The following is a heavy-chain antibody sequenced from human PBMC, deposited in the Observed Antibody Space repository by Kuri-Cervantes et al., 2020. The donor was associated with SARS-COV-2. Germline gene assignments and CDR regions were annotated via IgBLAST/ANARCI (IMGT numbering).Heavy chain of an antibody. CDR3: ARDNGGLSNYYAMDV. Sequence: SVKVSCKVSGYTLTELSMHWVRQAPGKGLEWMGGIIPIFGTANYAQKFQGRVTITADESTSTAYMELSSLRSDDTAVYFCARDNGGLSNYYAMDVWGQGTTVTVSS. V-gene: IGHV1-69*13. D-gene: IGHD2/OR15-2a*01. CDR1: GYTLTELS. J-gene: IGHJ6*02. CDR2: IIPIFGTA.